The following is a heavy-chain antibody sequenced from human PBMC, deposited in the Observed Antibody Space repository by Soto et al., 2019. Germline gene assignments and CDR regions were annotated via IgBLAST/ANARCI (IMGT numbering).Heavy chain of an antibody. D-gene: IGHD3-3*01. CDR3: ARDPRVDFWSGPQKFDY. V-gene: IGHV1-18*01. J-gene: IGHJ4*02. CDR2: ISAYNGNT. Sequence: GASVKVSFKASGYTFTSYGISWVRQAPGQGLEWMGWISAYNGNTNYAQKLQGRVTVTTDTSTSTAYMELRSLRSDDTAVYYCARDPRVDFWSGPQKFDYWGQGTLVTVSS. CDR1: GYTFTSYG.